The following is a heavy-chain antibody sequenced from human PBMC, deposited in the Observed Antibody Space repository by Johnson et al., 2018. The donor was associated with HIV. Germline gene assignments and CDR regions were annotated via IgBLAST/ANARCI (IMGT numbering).Heavy chain of an antibody. CDR2: INWDGDST. CDR1: GFTFDDYA. D-gene: IGHD6-13*01. V-gene: IGHV3-43D*03. J-gene: IGHJ3*02. Sequence: VESGGGLVQPGRSLRLSCAASGFTFDDYAMHWVRQAPGKGLEWVSLINWDGDSTYYADSVKGRFTISRDNSKSSLYLQMNSLRAEDTALYYCAKDFGGSSWYESGAFDIWGQGTMVTVSS. CDR3: AKDFGGSSWYESGAFDI.